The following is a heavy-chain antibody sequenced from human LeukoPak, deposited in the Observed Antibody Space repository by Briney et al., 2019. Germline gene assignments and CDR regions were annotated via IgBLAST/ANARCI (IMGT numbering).Heavy chain of an antibody. V-gene: IGHV4-34*01. CDR1: GGSFSGYY. D-gene: IGHD3-22*01. J-gene: IGHJ3*02. CDR3: ARSGRWTYYYDSSGPNDAFDI. Sequence: PSETLSLTCAVYGGSFSGYYWSWIRQPPGKGLEWIGEINHSGSTNYNPSLKSRVTISVDTSKNQFSLKLSSVTAADTAVYYCARSGRWTYYYDSSGPNDAFDIWGQGTMVTVSS. CDR2: INHSGST.